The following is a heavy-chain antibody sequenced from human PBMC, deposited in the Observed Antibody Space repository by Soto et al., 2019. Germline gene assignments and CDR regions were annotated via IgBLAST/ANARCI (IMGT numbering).Heavy chain of an antibody. Sequence: GGSLRLSCAASGFTFSSYWMHWVRQAPGKGLVWVSRINSDGSSTSYADSVKGRFTISRDKAKNTLYLQMNSLRAEDTAVYYCARGYSGYDSDYYYYGMDVWGQGTTVTVSS. V-gene: IGHV3-74*01. CDR1: GFTFSSYW. CDR2: INSDGSST. J-gene: IGHJ6*02. CDR3: ARGYSGYDSDYYYYGMDV. D-gene: IGHD5-12*01.